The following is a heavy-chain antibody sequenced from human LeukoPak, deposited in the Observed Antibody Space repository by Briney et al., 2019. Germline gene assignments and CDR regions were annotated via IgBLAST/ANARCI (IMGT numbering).Heavy chain of an antibody. D-gene: IGHD5-18*01. J-gene: IGHJ4*02. V-gene: IGHV3-48*01. CDR2: ISTGSSTI. CDR1: GFTFSSYS. Sequence: PGGSLRLSCAASGFTFSSYSMNWVRQAPGKGLEWLSYISTGSSTIYYADSVKGRFTISRDNAKNTLYLQMNSLRAEDTAVYYCTKGTIWLPFDYWGQGTLVTVSS. CDR3: TKGTIWLPFDY.